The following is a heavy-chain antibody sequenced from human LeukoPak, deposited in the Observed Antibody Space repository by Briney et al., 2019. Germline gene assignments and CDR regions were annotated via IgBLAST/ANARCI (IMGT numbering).Heavy chain of an antibody. D-gene: IGHD1-1*01. J-gene: IGHJ3*02. V-gene: IGHV4-34*01. CDR2: INHSGST. CDR1: SGSFSGYY. Sequence: SETLSLTCAVYSGSFSGYYWSWIRQPPGKGLEWIGEINHSGSTNYNPSLKSRVTISVDTSKNQFSLKLSSVTAADTAVYYCARSLEAPFDAFDIWGQGTMVTVSS. CDR3: ARSLEAPFDAFDI.